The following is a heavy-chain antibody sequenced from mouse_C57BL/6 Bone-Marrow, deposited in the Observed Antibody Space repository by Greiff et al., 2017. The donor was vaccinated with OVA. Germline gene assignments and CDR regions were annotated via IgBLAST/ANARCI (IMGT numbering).Heavy chain of an antibody. D-gene: IGHD1-1*02. Sequence: QVQLQQPGAELVRPGTSVKLSCKASGYTFTNYWMHWVKQRPGQGLEWIGVIAPSDSYINYNQKFTGRATLTVDTSSSTAYMHLNSLTSEDSAVYYCAHHVGRLYLHYWSQGTALTVSS. J-gene: IGHJ2*01. CDR2: IAPSDSYI. CDR3: AHHVGRLYLHY. CDR1: GYTFTNYW. V-gene: IGHV1-59*01.